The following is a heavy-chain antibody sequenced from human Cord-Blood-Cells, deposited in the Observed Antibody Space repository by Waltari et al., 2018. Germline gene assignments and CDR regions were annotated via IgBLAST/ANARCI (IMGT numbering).Heavy chain of an antibody. D-gene: IGHD6-13*01. CDR3: ARDKGSSSWLHFDY. Sequence: QVQLVQSGAEVKKPGSSVKVSCKASGGTFSSYAISWVRQAPGQGLEWMGGIIPILGTANDAQKFQGRVTITADKSTSTAYMELSRLRSEDTAVYYCARDKGSSSWLHFDYWGQGTLVTVSS. V-gene: IGHV1-69*06. CDR1: GGTFSSYA. J-gene: IGHJ4*02. CDR2: IIPILGTA.